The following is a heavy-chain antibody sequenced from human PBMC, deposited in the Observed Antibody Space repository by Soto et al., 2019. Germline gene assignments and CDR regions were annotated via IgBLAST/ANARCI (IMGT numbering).Heavy chain of an antibody. D-gene: IGHD3-16*02. CDR3: ATVRLGELSSNVFDY. CDR2: IYYSGST. Sequence: SETLSLTCTVSGGSISSGGYYWSWIRQHPGKGLEWIGYIYYSGSTYYNPSLKSRVTISVDTSKNQFSLKLSSVTAADTAVYYCATVRLGELSSNVFDYWGQGTLVTVSS. V-gene: IGHV4-31*03. CDR1: GGSISSGGYY. J-gene: IGHJ4*02.